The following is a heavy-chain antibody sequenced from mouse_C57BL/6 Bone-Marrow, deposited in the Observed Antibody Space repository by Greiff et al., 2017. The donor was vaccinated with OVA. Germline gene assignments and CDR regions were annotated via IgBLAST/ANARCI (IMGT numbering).Heavy chain of an antibody. CDR3: ADDYEGYFDV. V-gene: IGHV1-7*01. J-gene: IGHJ1*03. CDR1: GYTFTSYW. Sequence: QVQLVESGAELAKPGASVKLSCKASGYTFTSYWMHWVKQRPGQGLEWIGYINPSSGYTKYNQKFKDKATLTADKSSSTAYMQLSSLTYEDSAVYYCADDYEGYFDVWGTGTTVTVSS. D-gene: IGHD2-4*01. CDR2: INPSSGYT.